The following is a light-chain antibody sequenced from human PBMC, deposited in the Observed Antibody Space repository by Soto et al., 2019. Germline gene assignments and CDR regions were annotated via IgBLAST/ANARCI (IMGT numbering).Light chain of an antibody. J-gene: IGLJ2*01. Sequence: QSVLTQPPSASGTPGQRVSISCSGSYSNLKTNTVNWYQHLPGTAPKLLIFSNNQRPSGVPDRFSGSKSGTSASLAIPGLQSEDEADYYCAAWDDSLNGRVFGGGTKVTVL. CDR1: YSNLKTNT. CDR3: AAWDDSLNGRV. V-gene: IGLV1-44*01. CDR2: SNN.